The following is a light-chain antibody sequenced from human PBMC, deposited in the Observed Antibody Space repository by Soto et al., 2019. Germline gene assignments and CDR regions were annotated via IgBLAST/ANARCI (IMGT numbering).Light chain of an antibody. CDR2: DAS. J-gene: IGKJ1*01. V-gene: IGKV3-11*01. CDR3: QQRSNWPPS. CDR1: QSVSSY. Sequence: EIVLTQSPATLSLSPGERATLSCRASQSVSSYLAWYQQKPGQAPRLLIYDASNRATGIPARFSGSGSGTDFTLTISSLEPEDSAVYYCQQRSNWPPSFGQGTQVEIK.